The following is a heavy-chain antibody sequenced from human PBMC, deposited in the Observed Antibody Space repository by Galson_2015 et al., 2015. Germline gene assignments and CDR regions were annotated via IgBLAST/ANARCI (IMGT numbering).Heavy chain of an antibody. D-gene: IGHD1-26*01. CDR2: ISAYNGNT. CDR1: GYTFTSYG. J-gene: IGHJ1*01. Sequence: SCKASGYTFTSYGLSWVRQAPGQGLEWMGWISAYNGNTNYAQKLQGRVTMTTDTSTSTAYMELRSLRSDDTAVYYCARVGVGATTSEYFQHWGQGTLVTVSS. CDR3: ARVGVGATTSEYFQH. V-gene: IGHV1-18*04.